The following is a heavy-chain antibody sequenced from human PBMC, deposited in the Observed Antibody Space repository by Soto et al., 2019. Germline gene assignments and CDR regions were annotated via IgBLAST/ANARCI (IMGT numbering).Heavy chain of an antibody. D-gene: IGHD2-15*01. V-gene: IGHV4-59*01. J-gene: IGHJ3*01. CDR2: IYDSGTT. CDR1: GDSLGSYY. CDR3: VRGYCSGGNCFNAYDL. Sequence: SETLSLTCTVSGDSLGSYYWTWIRQPPGKGLEWIGYIYDSGTTNYNPSLRSRVTFSIDMSQNQFSLKLTSLTAADTAVYYCVRGYCSGGNCFNAYDLWGQGTLVTVSS.